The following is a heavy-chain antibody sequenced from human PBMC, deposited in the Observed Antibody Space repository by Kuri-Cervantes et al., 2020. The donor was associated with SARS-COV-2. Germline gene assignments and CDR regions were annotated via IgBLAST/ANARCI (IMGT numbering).Heavy chain of an antibody. V-gene: IGHV3-74*01. J-gene: IGHJ4*02. CDR2: INSDGSST. D-gene: IGHD6-13*01. Sequence: GESMKISCAASGSTFSSYWMHWVRQAPGKGLVWVSRINSDGSSTSYADSVKGRFTISRDNAKNTLYPQMNSLRAEDTAVYYCARGIGIAAAGHWGQGTLVTVSS. CDR1: GSTFSSYW. CDR3: ARGIGIAAAGH.